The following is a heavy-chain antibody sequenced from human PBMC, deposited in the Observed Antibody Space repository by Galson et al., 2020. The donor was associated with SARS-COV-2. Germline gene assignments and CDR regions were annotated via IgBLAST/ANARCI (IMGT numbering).Heavy chain of an antibody. Sequence: ASVKVSCKVSGYTLTELSMHWVRQAPGKGLEWMGGFDPEDGETIYAQKFQGRVTMTEDTSTDTAYMELSSLRSEDTAVYYCATGPAVVAATRLDPWGQGTLVTVS. J-gene: IGHJ5*02. CDR2: FDPEDGET. CDR3: ATGPAVVAATRLDP. V-gene: IGHV1-24*01. CDR1: GYTLTELS. D-gene: IGHD2-15*01.